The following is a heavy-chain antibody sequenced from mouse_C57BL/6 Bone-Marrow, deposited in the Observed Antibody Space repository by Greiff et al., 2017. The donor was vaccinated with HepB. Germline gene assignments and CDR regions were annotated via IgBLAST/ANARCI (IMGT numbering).Heavy chain of an antibody. CDR3: AKTHGSSPHFDY. D-gene: IGHD1-1*01. J-gene: IGHJ2*01. CDR2: IYPGSGST. CDR1: GYTFTSYW. V-gene: IGHV1-55*01. Sequence: QVQLQQPGAELVKPGASVKMSCKASGYTFTSYWITWVKQRPGQGLEWIGDIYPGSGSTNYNEKFKSKATLTVDTSSSTAYMQLSSLTSEDSAVYYCAKTHGSSPHFDYWGQGTTLTVSS.